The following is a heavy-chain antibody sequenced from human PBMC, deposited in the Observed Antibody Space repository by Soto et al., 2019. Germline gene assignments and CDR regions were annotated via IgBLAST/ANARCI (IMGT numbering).Heavy chain of an antibody. Sequence: SETLSLTCSVSGGSINSGGYFWSWIRQHPGEGLECIGYIYHSGITYYNPSLKSRVTISVDTSKNEFSLQLRSVTAADTAVYFCATSGSYPYYFGYWGQGTLVTVSS. CDR1: GGSINSGGYF. J-gene: IGHJ4*02. D-gene: IGHD1-26*01. CDR2: IYHSGIT. CDR3: ATSGSYPYYFGY. V-gene: IGHV4-31*03.